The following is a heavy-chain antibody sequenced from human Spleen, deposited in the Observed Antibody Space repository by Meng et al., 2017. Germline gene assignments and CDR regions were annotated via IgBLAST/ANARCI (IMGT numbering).Heavy chain of an antibody. V-gene: IGHV1-2*06. CDR1: GYNFPDYY. J-gene: IGHJ4*02. D-gene: IGHD6-25*01. Sequence: QVQLVQSGAEVKKPGASVKVSCKPSGYNFPDYYIHWMQRAPGQGLEWMGRINPKNGDTHYAQKFQARVTMTGDTSISTAYMELSGLRSDDTAMYYCARDEDISAAGKLFGDYWGQGTLVTVSS. CDR2: INPKNGDT. CDR3: ARDEDISAAGKLFGDY.